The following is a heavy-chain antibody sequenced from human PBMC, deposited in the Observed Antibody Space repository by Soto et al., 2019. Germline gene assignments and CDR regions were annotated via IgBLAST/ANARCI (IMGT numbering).Heavy chain of an antibody. D-gene: IGHD1-1*01. J-gene: IGHJ5*02. CDR2: ISSSSSYV. CDR1: GFTFSSYS. Sequence: EVQLVESGGGLVKPGGSLRLSCAASGFTFSSYSMNWVRQAPGKGLEWVSSISSSSSYVYYADSVKGRFTISRDNAKNSLYLQMNSLRTEDTAVYYCARGLERRGGWFDPWGQGTLVTVSS. CDR3: ARGLERRGGWFDP. V-gene: IGHV3-21*01.